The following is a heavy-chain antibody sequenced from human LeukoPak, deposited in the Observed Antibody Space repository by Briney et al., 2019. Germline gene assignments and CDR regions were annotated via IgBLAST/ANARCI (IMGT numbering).Heavy chain of an antibody. Sequence: SETLSLTCTVSGASISTYYWSWIRQPAGKGLECIGRAYFSGSTSYNPSLKSRVTISVDTSKNQFSLRLNSVTAADTAVYYCARVGAYSGYGNYFDYWGQGTLVTVSS. CDR3: ARVGAYSGYGNYFDY. CDR1: GASISTYY. CDR2: AYFSGST. V-gene: IGHV4-4*07. D-gene: IGHD5-12*01. J-gene: IGHJ4*02.